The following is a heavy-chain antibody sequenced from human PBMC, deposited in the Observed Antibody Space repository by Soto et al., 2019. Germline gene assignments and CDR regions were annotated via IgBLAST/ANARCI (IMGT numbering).Heavy chain of an antibody. CDR2: IWYDGSNK. J-gene: IGHJ4*02. CDR3: ARVVTRGGNYHFDY. Sequence: PGGSLRLSCAASGFTFSDHYMDWVRQAPGKGLEWVAVIWYDGSNKYYADSVKGRFTISRDNSKNTLYLQMNSLRAEDTAVYYCARVVTRGGNYHFDYWGQGTLVTVSS. V-gene: IGHV3-33*08. CDR1: GFTFSDHY. D-gene: IGHD2-15*01.